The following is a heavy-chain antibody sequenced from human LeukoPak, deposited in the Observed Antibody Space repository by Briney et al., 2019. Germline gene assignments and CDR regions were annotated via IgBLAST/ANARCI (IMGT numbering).Heavy chain of an antibody. D-gene: IGHD2-15*01. CDR3: ARDRGRYCSGGSCPRTDY. J-gene: IGHJ4*02. CDR1: GYTFTSYG. V-gene: IGHV1-18*01. Sequence: GAAVKVSCKASGYTFTSYGISWVRQAPGQGLDWMGWISAYNGNTNYAQKLQGRVTMTTDTSTSTAYMELRSLRSDDTAVYYCARDRGRYCSGGSCPRTDYWGQGTLVTVSS. CDR2: ISAYNGNT.